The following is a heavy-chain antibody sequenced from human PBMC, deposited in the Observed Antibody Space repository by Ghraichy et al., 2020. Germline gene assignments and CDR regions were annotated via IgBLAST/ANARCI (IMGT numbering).Heavy chain of an antibody. J-gene: IGHJ4*02. CDR2: IHYSGST. CDR3: ASPPKGCSGGSCYSLDY. CDR1: GGSISSGDYY. Sequence: SETLSLTCTVSGGSISSGDYYWSWIRQPPGKGLEWIGYIHYSGSTYYSPSLKSRVTMALDTSKNQFSLELSSVTAADTAVYYCASPPKGCSGGSCYSLDYWGQGTLVTVSS. D-gene: IGHD2-15*01. V-gene: IGHV4-30-4*01.